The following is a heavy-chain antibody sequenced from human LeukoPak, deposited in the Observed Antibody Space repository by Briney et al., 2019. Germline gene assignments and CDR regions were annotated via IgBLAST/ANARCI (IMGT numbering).Heavy chain of an antibody. D-gene: IGHD4-17*01. CDR2: MSYIGST. V-gene: IGHV4-59*11. J-gene: IGHJ3*02. CDR1: DDSFSSHY. Sequence: PSETLFLTCAVYDDSFSSHYWTWIRQPPGKGVEWIGYMSYIGSTNYNPSLKSRVTISIDTSKNQFSLKLSSVTAADTAVYYCARDLVTVTKGFDIWGQGTMVSVSS. CDR3: ARDLVTVTKGFDI.